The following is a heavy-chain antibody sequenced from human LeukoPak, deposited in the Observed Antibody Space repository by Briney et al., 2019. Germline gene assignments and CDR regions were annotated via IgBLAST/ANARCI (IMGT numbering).Heavy chain of an antibody. CDR2: INAGNGNT. CDR3: ARDYTYGMDV. D-gene: IGHD4-11*01. V-gene: IGHV1-3*01. CDR1: GYTFTSYA. J-gene: IGHJ6*04. Sequence: ASVKVSCKASGYTFTSYAMRWVRQAPGQRLEWMGWINAGNGNTKYLQKFQGRVTITRDTSASTAYMELSSLRSEDTAVYYCARDYTYGMDVWGKGTTVTVSS.